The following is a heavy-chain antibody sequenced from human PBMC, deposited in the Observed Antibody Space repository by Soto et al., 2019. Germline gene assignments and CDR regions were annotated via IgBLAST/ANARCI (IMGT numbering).Heavy chain of an antibody. D-gene: IGHD3-22*01. Sequence: ASVKVSCKASGYTFTKYAMSWVRQAPGQRLEWVGWINAGNANTKYSQKFQGRVTITRDTSASTVYMELTSLRSEDTAVYYCARPPPYYYDSSGYAINIWGQGTMVTVSS. J-gene: IGHJ3*02. CDR3: ARPPPYYYDSSGYAINI. V-gene: IGHV1-3*01. CDR1: GYTFTKYA. CDR2: INAGNANT.